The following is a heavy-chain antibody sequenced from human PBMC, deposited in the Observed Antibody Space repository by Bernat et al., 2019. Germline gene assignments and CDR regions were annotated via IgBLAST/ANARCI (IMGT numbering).Heavy chain of an antibody. CDR2: SSESGDRT. Sequence: EVRLLESGGGLVQPGGSLRLSCAASGFTFSSHAMNWVRQGPGKGLEWVSRSSESGDRTDYADSVEGRLTISRDNSKNTLYLQMNSLRAEDTAVYYCAKEECSGGACYATDYWGQGTLVTVSS. J-gene: IGHJ4*02. V-gene: IGHV3-23*01. CDR1: GFTFSSHA. D-gene: IGHD2-15*01. CDR3: AKEECSGGACYATDY.